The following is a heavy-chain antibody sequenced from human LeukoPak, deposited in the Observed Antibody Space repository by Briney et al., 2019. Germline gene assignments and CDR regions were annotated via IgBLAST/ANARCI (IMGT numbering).Heavy chain of an antibody. V-gene: IGHV3-74*01. D-gene: IGHD2-2*01. CDR2: INSDGSWT. CDR1: GNHW. CDR3: VSFYETY. J-gene: IGHJ4*02. Sequence: GGSLRLSCAASGNHWMHWVRQAPGKGLVWVSHINSDGSWTGYADSVKGRFTISKDNAKNTVYLQMNNLRAEDTAVYYCVSFYETYWGRGTLVTVSS.